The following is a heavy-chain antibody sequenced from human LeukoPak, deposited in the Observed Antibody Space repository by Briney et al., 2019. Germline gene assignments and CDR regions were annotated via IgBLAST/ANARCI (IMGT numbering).Heavy chain of an antibody. CDR1: GFTFSSYG. CDR2: IWYDGSNK. V-gene: IGHV3-33*01. CDR3: ARDQEYSSSYGSGSVRVAFDI. D-gene: IGHD6-6*01. Sequence: PGGSLRLSCAASGFTFSSYGMHWVRQAPGKGLEWVAVIWYDGSNKYYADSVKGRFTISRDSSKNTLYLQMNSLRAEDTAVYYCARDQEYSSSYGSGSVRVAFDIWGQGTMVTVSS. J-gene: IGHJ3*02.